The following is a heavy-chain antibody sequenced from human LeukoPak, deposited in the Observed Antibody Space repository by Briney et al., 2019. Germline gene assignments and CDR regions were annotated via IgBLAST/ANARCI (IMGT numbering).Heavy chain of an antibody. D-gene: IGHD2-15*01. CDR3: ARVLHCSGGSCYFYFDY. Sequence: KPSETLSLTCGVYGGSFSGYYWSWIRQPPGKGLEWIGEISHSGSISYTPSLKSRVTISLDTSKNQFSLRLTSVTAADTAVYYCARVLHCSGGSCYFYFDYWGQGTLVTVSP. CDR2: ISHSGSI. CDR1: GGSFSGYY. V-gene: IGHV4-34*01. J-gene: IGHJ4*02.